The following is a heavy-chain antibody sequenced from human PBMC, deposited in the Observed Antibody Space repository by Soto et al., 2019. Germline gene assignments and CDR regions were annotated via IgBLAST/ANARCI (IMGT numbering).Heavy chain of an antibody. D-gene: IGHD6-6*01. J-gene: IGHJ5*02. V-gene: IGHV3-23*01. CDR1: GFTFSSYA. CDR2: ISGSGGST. CDR3: AKEGRKWAARPRVWFDP. Sequence: GGSLRLSCAASGFTFSSYAMSWVRQAPGKGLEWVSAISGSGGSTYYADSVKGRFTISRDNSKNTLYLQMNSLRAEDTAVYYCAKEGRKWAARPRVWFDPWGRGSLVIVSA.